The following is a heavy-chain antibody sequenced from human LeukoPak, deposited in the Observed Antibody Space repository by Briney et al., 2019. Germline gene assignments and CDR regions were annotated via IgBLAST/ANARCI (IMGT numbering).Heavy chain of an antibody. CDR2: INHSGST. Sequence: PSETLSLTCAVYGGSFSGYYWSWIRQPPGKGLEWIGEINHSGSTNYNPSLKSRVTISVDTSKNQFSLKLSSVTAADTAVYYCARGTARGYSYGKSFDYWGQGTLVTVSS. CDR1: GGSFSGYY. D-gene: IGHD5-18*01. CDR3: ARGTARGYSYGKSFDY. J-gene: IGHJ4*02. V-gene: IGHV4-34*01.